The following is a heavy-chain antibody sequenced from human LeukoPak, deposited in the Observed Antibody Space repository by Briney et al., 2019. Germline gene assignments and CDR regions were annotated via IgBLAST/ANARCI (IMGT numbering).Heavy chain of an antibody. D-gene: IGHD3-16*02. CDR1: GGSISNYY. CDR2: IYYSGST. CDR3: AGAITFGGVIVMDTDAFDI. J-gene: IGHJ3*02. V-gene: IGHV4-59*01. Sequence: SETLSLTCTVSGGSISNYYWSWIRQPPGKGLEWIGYIYYSGSTNYNPSLKSRVTISVDTSKNQFSLKLSSVTAADTAVYYCAGAITFGGVIVMDTDAFDIWGQGTMVTVSS.